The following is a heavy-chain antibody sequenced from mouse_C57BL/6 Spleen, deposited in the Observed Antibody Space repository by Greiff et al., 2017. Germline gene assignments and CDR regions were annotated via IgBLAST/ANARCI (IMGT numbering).Heavy chain of an antibody. V-gene: IGHV2-5*01. CDR1: GFSLTSYG. D-gene: IGHD1-1*01. J-gene: IGHJ1*03. Sequence: QVQLQQSGPGLVQPSQSLSITCTVSGFSLTSYGVHWVRQSPGTGLAWLGVIWRGGSTDYTAAFMSRLSITKDNSKSQFFFKLNSLQADDTAIYYCAKEGYGSSYGWYFDVWGTGTTVTVAS. CDR3: AKEGYGSSYGWYFDV. CDR2: IWRGGST.